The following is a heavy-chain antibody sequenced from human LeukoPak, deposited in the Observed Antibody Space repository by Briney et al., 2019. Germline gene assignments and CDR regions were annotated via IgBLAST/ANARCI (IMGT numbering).Heavy chain of an antibody. Sequence: GESLKISCKGSGYSFTSYWIGWVRQMPGKGLEWMGIIYPDDSDTRYSPSFQGQVTISADKSISTAYLQWSSLKALDTAMYYCARRRCGADCYADAFDIWGQGTMVTVSS. J-gene: IGHJ3*02. CDR3: ARRRCGADCYADAFDI. CDR2: IYPDDSDT. CDR1: GYSFTSYW. V-gene: IGHV5-51*01. D-gene: IGHD2-21*02.